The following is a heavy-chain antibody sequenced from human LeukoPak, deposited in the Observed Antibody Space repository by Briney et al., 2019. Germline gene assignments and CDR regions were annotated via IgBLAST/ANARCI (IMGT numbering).Heavy chain of an antibody. CDR2: INPNSGGT. CDR1: GYTFTSYY. CDR3: ARVEVYYDSSGPWSY. Sequence: GASVKVSCKASGYTFTSYYMHWVRQAPGQGLEWMGWINPNSGGTNYAQKFQGRVTMTRDTSISTAYMELSRLRSDDTAVYYCARVEVYYDSSGPWSYWGQGTLVTVSS. V-gene: IGHV1-2*02. J-gene: IGHJ4*02. D-gene: IGHD3-22*01.